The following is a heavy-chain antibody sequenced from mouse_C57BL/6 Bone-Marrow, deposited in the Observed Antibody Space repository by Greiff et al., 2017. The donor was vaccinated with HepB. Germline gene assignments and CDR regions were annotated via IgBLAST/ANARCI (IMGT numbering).Heavy chain of an antibody. CDR2: ISYDGSN. V-gene: IGHV3-6*01. Sequence: VQLKESGPGLVKPSQSLSLTCSVTGYSITSGYYWNWIRQFPGNKLEWMGYISYDGSNNYNPSLKNRISITRDTSKNQFFLKLNSVTTEDTATYYCARRSYYDYDYAMDYWGQGTSVTVSS. D-gene: IGHD2-4*01. CDR1: GYSITSGYY. CDR3: ARRSYYDYDYAMDY. J-gene: IGHJ4*01.